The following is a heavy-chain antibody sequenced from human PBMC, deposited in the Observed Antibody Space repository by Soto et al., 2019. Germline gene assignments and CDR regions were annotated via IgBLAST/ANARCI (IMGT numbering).Heavy chain of an antibody. CDR1: GYTLTELS. D-gene: IGHD2-8*01. J-gene: IGHJ6*02. V-gene: IGHV1-24*01. Sequence: QVQLVQSGAEVKKPGASVKVSCKVSGYTLTELSMHWVRQAPGKGLEWMGGFDPEDGETIYAQKFQGRVTMTEDTSTDTAYMELSSLRSEDTAVYYCAGPSYCTNGVCRSYYYYGMDVWGQGTTVTVSS. CDR2: FDPEDGET. CDR3: AGPSYCTNGVCRSYYYYGMDV.